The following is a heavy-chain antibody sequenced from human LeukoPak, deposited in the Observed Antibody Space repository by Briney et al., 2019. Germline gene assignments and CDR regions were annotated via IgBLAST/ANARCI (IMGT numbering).Heavy chain of an antibody. V-gene: IGHV4-30-2*01. CDR2: IYHSGST. CDR3: ARFVRGLPSLYYFDY. Sequence: PSETLSLTCAVSGGSISSGGYSWSWIRQPPGKGLEWIGYIYHSGSTYYNPSLKSRVTISVDRSKNQFSLKLSSVTAADTAVYYCARFVRGLPSLYYFDYWGQGTLVTVSS. J-gene: IGHJ4*02. D-gene: IGHD2-15*01. CDR1: GGSISSGGYS.